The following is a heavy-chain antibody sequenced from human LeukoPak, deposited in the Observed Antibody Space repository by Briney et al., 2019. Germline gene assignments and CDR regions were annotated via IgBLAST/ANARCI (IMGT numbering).Heavy chain of an antibody. Sequence: ASVKVSCKASGYTFTSYGISWVRQAPGQGLEWMGWISAYNGNTNYAQKLQGRVTMTRNTSISTAYMELSSLRSEDTAVYYCARGGGSSGWFDPWGQGTLVTVSS. CDR3: ARGGGSSGWFDP. J-gene: IGHJ5*02. CDR2: ISAYNGNT. V-gene: IGHV1-18*01. D-gene: IGHD4-23*01. CDR1: GYTFTSYG.